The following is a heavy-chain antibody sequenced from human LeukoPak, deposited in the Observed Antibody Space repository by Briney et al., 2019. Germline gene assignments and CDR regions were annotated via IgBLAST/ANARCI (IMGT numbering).Heavy chain of an antibody. Sequence: GGSMRLSCAASGFTFSSYWMSWVRQAPGKGLEWVAHIKQEGSEKYYVDSVTGPFTISTANPKNSLYLQMNSLRAEDTAVYYCARGGFSEWLPTHYWGQGTLVTVSS. J-gene: IGHJ4*02. CDR3: ARGGFSEWLPTHY. CDR1: GFTFSSYW. V-gene: IGHV3-7*01. CDR2: IKQEGSEK. D-gene: IGHD3-3*01.